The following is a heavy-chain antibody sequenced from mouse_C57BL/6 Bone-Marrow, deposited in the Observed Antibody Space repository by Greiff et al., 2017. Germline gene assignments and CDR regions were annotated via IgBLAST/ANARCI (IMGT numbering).Heavy chain of an antibody. CDR3: AVYYYVSRRYFDV. V-gene: IGHV5-17*01. CDR1: GFTFSDYG. D-gene: IGHD1-1*01. Sequence: EVMLVESGGGLVKPGGSLKLSCAASGFTFSDYGMHWVRQAPEKGLEWVAYISSGSSTIYYADTVKGRFTISRDNAKNTLFLQMTSLRSEDTAMYYWAVYYYVSRRYFDVWGTGTTVTVSA. J-gene: IGHJ1*03. CDR2: ISSGSSTI.